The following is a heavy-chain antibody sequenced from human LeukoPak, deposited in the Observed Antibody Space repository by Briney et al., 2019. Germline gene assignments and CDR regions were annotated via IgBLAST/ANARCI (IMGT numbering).Heavy chain of an antibody. Sequence: PGGSLRLSCADSGFTVSRNYMNWVRQAPGKGLEWVSVIYSGGSTYYADSVKGRLTISRDNSKNTLYLQMNSLRAEDTAVYHCARGLGGYFDLWGRGTLVTVSS. J-gene: IGHJ2*01. CDR1: GFTVSRNY. D-gene: IGHD3-10*01. CDR2: IYSGGST. V-gene: IGHV3-66*01. CDR3: ARGLGGYFDL.